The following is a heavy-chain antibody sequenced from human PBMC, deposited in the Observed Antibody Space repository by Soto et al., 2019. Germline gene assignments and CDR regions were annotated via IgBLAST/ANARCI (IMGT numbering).Heavy chain of an antibody. Sequence: PGGSLRLSCAASGFTFSSYAMSWVRQAPGKGLEWVSAISGSGGSTYYADSVKGRFTISRDNSKNTLYLQMNSLRAEDTAVYYCATLSVGYCSSTSCYAPCWGQGTLVTVSS. CDR3: ATLSVGYCSSTSCYAPC. CDR2: ISGSGGST. D-gene: IGHD2-2*01. V-gene: IGHV3-23*01. CDR1: GFTFSSYA. J-gene: IGHJ4*02.